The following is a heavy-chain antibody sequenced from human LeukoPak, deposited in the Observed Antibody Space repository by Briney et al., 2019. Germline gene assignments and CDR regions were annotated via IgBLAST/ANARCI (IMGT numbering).Heavy chain of an antibody. V-gene: IGHV4-61*02. Sequence: PSQTLSLTCTVSGGSISSGSYHWSWIRQPAGKALEWIGRIYPSGSTNYDPSLKSRVTISVDTSKNQFSLKLSSVTAADTAVYYCARETTVTTRFDYWGQGTLVTVSS. CDR3: ARETTVTTRFDY. D-gene: IGHD4-17*01. CDR1: GGSISSGSYH. CDR2: IYPSGST. J-gene: IGHJ4*02.